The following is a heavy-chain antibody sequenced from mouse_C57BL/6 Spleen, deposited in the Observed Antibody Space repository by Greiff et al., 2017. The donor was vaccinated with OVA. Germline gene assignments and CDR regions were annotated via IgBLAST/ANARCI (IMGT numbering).Heavy chain of an antibody. Sequence: QVQLKQPGAELVMPGASVKLSCKASGYTFTSYWMHWVKQRPGQGLEWIGEIDPSDSYTNYNQKFKGKSTLTVDKSSSTAYMQLSSLTSEDAAVYYCARHYGGFAYWGQGTLVTVSA. J-gene: IGHJ3*01. CDR2: IDPSDSYT. CDR1: GYTFTSYW. V-gene: IGHV1-69*01. CDR3: ARHYGGFAY. D-gene: IGHD1-1*02.